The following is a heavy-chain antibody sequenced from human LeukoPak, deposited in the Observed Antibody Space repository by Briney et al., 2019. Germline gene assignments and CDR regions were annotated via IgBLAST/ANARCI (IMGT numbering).Heavy chain of an antibody. CDR2: ISSSSSYI. V-gene: IGHV3-21*01. CDR3: ARDGTISGVVGGNFGY. J-gene: IGHJ4*02. D-gene: IGHD3-3*01. CDR1: GFTFSSYS. Sequence: GGSLRLSCAASGFTFSSYSMNWVRQAPGKGLEWVSSISSSSSYIYYADSVKGRFTISRDNAKNSLYLQMNSLRAEDTAVYYCARDGTISGVVGGNFGYWGQGTLVTVSS.